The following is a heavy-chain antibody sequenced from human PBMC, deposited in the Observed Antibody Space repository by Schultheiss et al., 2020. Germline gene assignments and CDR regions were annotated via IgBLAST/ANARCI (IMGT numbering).Heavy chain of an antibody. CDR2: ISAYNGNT. CDR3: ARGYWYFDL. J-gene: IGHJ2*01. CDR1: GYTFTGYY. Sequence: GGSLRLSCKASGYTFTGYYLHWVRQAPGQGLEWMGWISAYNGNTNYAQKLQGRVTMTTDTSTSTAYMELRSLRSDDTAVYYCARGYWYFDLWGRGTLVTVSS. V-gene: IGHV1-18*04.